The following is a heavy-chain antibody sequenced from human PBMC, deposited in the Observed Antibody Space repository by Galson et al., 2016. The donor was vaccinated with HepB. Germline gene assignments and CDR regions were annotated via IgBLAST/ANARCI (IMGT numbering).Heavy chain of an antibody. CDR3: RVYSYPHLENLDI. J-gene: IGHJ3*02. CDR1: GDSINNNY. V-gene: IGHV4-59*03. Sequence: SETLSLTCNVSGDSINNNYWSWIRQSPGKGLEYIGFLYSSGSTNYNPSLRGRVTVSMDTSRKQFSLKLDSVTAADTAMYYCRVYSYPHLENLDIWGQGTMVTVSS. D-gene: IGHD5-18*01. CDR2: LYSSGST.